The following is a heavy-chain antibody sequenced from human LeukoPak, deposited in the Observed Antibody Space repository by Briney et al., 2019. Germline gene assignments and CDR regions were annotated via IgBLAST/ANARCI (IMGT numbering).Heavy chain of an antibody. CDR3: ARDVDCSSTSCPAPGY. D-gene: IGHD2-2*01. CDR2: IWYDGSNK. CDR1: GFTFSSYG. J-gene: IGHJ4*02. Sequence: GGSLRLSCAASGFTFSSYGMHWVRQAPGKGLEWVAVIWYDGSNKYYADSVKGRFTISRDNSKNTLYLQMNSLRAEDTAVYYCARDVDCSSTSCPAPGYWGQGTLVTVSS. V-gene: IGHV3-33*01.